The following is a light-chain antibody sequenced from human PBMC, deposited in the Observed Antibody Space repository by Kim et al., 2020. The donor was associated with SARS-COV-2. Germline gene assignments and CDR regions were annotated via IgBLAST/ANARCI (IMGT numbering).Light chain of an antibody. V-gene: IGLV1-44*01. CDR3: AAWDDNLNGVG. CDR1: FSNVGRNT. J-gene: IGLJ2*01. CDR2: SYN. Sequence: GQRVTISCSGSFSNVGRNTVNWYQQLPGTAPKLLIFSYNQRPSGVPDRFSGSKSGTSASLAISGLQSEDEADYYCAAWDDNLNGVGFGGGTQLTVL.